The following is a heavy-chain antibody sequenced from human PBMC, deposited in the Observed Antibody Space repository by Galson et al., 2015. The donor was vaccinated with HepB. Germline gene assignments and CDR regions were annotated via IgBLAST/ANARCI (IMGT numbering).Heavy chain of an antibody. CDR1: GFTFSSYG. D-gene: IGHD3-3*01. Sequence: SLRLSCAASGFTFSSYGMHWVRQAPGKGLEWVAVISYDGSNKYYADSVKGRFTISRDNSKNTLYLQMNSLRAEDTAVYYCAKDLQDYDFWSGHYYYYYGMDVWGQGTTVTVSS. CDR3: AKDLQDYDFWSGHYYYYYGMDV. J-gene: IGHJ6*02. V-gene: IGHV3-30*18. CDR2: ISYDGSNK.